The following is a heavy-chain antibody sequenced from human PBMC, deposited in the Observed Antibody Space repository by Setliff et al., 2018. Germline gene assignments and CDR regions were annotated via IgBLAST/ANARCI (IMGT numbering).Heavy chain of an antibody. CDR2: IYTSGST. V-gene: IGHV4-61*09. CDR3: TVYNIGSSKDHY. D-gene: IGHD3-22*01. Sequence: SETLSLTCTVSGGSISSGSYYWSWIRQPAGKGLEWIGHIYTSGSTNYNPSLKSRVTISVDTSKNQFSLKLSSVAAADTALYYCTVYNIGSSKDHYWGQGTPVTVSS. CDR1: GGSISSGSYY. J-gene: IGHJ4*02.